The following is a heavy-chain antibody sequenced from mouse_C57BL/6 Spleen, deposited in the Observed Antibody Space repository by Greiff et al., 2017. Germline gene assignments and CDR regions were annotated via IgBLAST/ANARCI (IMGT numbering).Heavy chain of an antibody. J-gene: IGHJ4*01. CDR3: ARDGNYKYYAMDY. CDR2: IDPSDSET. Sequence: QVQLQQPGAELVRPGSSVKLSCKASGYTFTSYWMHWVKQRPIQGLEWIGNIDPSDSETHYNQKFKDKATLTVDKSSSTAYLQLSSLTAEDSAVYYCARDGNYKYYAMDYWGQGTSVTVSS. CDR1: GYTFTSYW. D-gene: IGHD2-1*01. V-gene: IGHV1-52*01.